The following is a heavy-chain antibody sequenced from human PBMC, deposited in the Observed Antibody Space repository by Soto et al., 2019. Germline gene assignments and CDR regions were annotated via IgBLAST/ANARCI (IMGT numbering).Heavy chain of an antibody. V-gene: IGHV3-30-3*01. CDR3: ARGVSGWDRYIDY. J-gene: IGHJ4*02. D-gene: IGHD6-19*01. Sequence: VQLVESGGGVVQPGRSLRLSCAASGFTFSSYAMHWVRQAPGKGLEWVAVISYDGSNKYYADSVKGRFTISRDNSKNTLYLQMNSRRAEDRAVYYCARGVSGWDRYIDYWGQGTLVTVSS. CDR1: GFTFSSYA. CDR2: ISYDGSNK.